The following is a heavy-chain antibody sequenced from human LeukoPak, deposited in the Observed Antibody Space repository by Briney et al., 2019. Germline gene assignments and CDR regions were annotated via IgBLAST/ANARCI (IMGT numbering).Heavy chain of an antibody. CDR3: ARDCGSYQRVSCY. V-gene: IGHV3-7*01. Sequence: PGGSLRLSCAASGFTFSSYWMSWVRHAPGKGLEWVANIKQDGSEKYYVDSVKGRFTISRDNAKNSLYLQMNSLRAEDTAVYYCARDCGSYQRVSCYWGQGTLVTVSS. CDR1: GFTFSSYW. J-gene: IGHJ4*02. D-gene: IGHD1-26*01. CDR2: IKQDGSEK.